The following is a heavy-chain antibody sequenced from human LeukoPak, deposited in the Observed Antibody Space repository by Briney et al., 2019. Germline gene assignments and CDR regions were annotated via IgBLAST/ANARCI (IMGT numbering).Heavy chain of an antibody. CDR3: ARAGGYCSGGSCHNWFDP. V-gene: IGHV4-4*07. CDR1: GGSISNYY. D-gene: IGHD2-15*01. Sequence: SETLSLTCTVSGGSISNYYWSWIRQPAGKGLEWIGRIYTSGSTNYNPSPKSRVTMSVDTSKNQFSLKLSSVTAADTAVYYCARAGGYCSGGSCHNWFDPWGQGTLVTVSS. J-gene: IGHJ5*02. CDR2: IYTSGST.